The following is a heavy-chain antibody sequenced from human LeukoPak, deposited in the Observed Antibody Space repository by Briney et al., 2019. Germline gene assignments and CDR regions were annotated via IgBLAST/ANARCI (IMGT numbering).Heavy chain of an antibody. V-gene: IGHV4-59*08. D-gene: IGHD1-14*01. CDR1: GGSISSYY. Sequence: PSETLSLTCTVSGGSISSYYWSWIRQPPGKELEWIGYIYYSRSTKYNPSLKSRVTISLDTSKNQFSLNLSSVTAADAAVYYCARHSNRNVGVDWFDPWGQGTLVTVSS. CDR3: ARHSNRNVGVDWFDP. CDR2: IYYSRST. J-gene: IGHJ5*02.